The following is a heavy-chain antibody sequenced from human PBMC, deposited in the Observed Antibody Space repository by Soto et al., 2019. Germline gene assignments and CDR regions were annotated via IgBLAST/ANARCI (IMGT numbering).Heavy chain of an antibody. V-gene: IGHV1-18*01. D-gene: IGHD6-6*01. CDR2: ISTYSGKT. Sequence: ASVKVSCKASGYTFTTYAISWVRQAPGQGLEWMGWISTYSGKTDYAQSLQGRVTMTTDTSTNTAYMELRSLRSDDTAVYYCARDRLHTSSSITFDYWAQGALVTVSS. CDR3: ARDRLHTSSSITFDY. J-gene: IGHJ4*02. CDR1: GYTFTTYA.